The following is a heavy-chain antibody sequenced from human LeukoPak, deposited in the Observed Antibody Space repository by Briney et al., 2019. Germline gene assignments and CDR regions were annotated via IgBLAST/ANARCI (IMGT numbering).Heavy chain of an antibody. Sequence: SVKVSCKASGYTFTSYDINWVRQATGQGLEWMGRIIPIFGTANYAQKFQGRVTITTDESTSTAYMELSSLRSEDTAVYYCARASITIFGVVNFDYWGQGTLVTVSS. J-gene: IGHJ4*02. CDR1: GYTFTSYD. CDR3: ARASITIFGVVNFDY. D-gene: IGHD3-3*01. CDR2: IIPIFGTA. V-gene: IGHV1-69*05.